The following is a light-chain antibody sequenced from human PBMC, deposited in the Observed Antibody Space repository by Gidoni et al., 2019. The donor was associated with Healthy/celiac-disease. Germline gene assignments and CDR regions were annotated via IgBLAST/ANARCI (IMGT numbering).Light chain of an antibody. V-gene: IGLV2-14*01. J-gene: IGLJ1*01. CDR1: SSDVGGYNY. CDR3: SSYTSSSTLEV. Sequence: QSALTQPASVSGSPGQSITISCTGASSDVGGYNYVSWYQQQPGKAPKLMIYDVSNPRSAVSNRFSGSKSGNTASLTISGLQAEDEADYYCSSYTSSSTLEVFGTGTKVTVL. CDR2: DVS.